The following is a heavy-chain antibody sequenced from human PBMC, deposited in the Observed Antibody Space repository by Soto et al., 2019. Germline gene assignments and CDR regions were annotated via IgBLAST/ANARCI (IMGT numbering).Heavy chain of an antibody. Sequence: QVQLVESGGGVVQPGTSLRLSCAPSGFTFSSYVMHWVRQAPGKGLEWVAVVHYDGTKKYYADSVRGRFTISRDNSVNSLYLQMNSLRPDDTAVYFCARETSYDFWSGPQTMDVWGQGTTVTVSS. CDR3: ARETSYDFWSGPQTMDV. V-gene: IGHV3-33*01. CDR1: GFTFSSYV. D-gene: IGHD3-3*01. J-gene: IGHJ6*02. CDR2: VHYDGTKK.